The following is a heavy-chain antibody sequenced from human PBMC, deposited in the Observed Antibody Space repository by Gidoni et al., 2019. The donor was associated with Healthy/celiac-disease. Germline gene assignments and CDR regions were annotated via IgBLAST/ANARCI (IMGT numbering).Heavy chain of an antibody. V-gene: IGHV2-26*01. D-gene: IGHD3-22*01. CDR2: IFSNYEK. Sequence: QVTLKESGPVLVKPTETLTLTCTVSGFSLSNARMGVSWLRQPPWKALEWLAHIFSNYEKSVSTSLKSTLAISKDTPKSQVVLTMTNMDPVDTATYYCERMDYDSSGLDWGQGTLVTVSS. CDR1: GFSLSNARMG. J-gene: IGHJ4*02. CDR3: ERMDYDSSGLD.